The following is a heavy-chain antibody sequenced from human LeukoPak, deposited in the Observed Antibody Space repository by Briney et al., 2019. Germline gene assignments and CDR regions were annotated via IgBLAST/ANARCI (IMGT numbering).Heavy chain of an antibody. D-gene: IGHD3-10*01. CDR3: ARDVVRLRGAPSPFDY. J-gene: IGHJ4*02. CDR2: IYYSGST. CDR1: GGSISSSSYY. Sequence: SETLSLTYTVSGGSISSSSYYWGWIRQPPGKGLEWIGSIYYSGSTYYNPSLKSRVTISVDTSKNQFSLKLSSVTAADTAVYYCARDVVRLRGAPSPFDYWGQGTLVTVSS. V-gene: IGHV4-39*07.